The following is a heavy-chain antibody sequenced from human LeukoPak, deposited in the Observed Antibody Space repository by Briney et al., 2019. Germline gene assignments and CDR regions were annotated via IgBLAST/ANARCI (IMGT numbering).Heavy chain of an antibody. CDR2: IRYDGSNK. CDR3: ARGIDY. Sequence: PGGSLRLSCAASGFTFSTYGIHWVRQAPGKGLEWVAFIRYDGSNKYYADSVKGRFTISKDNSKNTLFLQMNSLRPEDTAVYYCARGIDYWGRGTLVTVSS. CDR1: GFTFSTYG. J-gene: IGHJ4*02. V-gene: IGHV3-30*02.